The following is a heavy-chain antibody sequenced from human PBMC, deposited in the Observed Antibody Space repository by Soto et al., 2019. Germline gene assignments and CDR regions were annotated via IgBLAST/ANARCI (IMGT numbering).Heavy chain of an antibody. CDR1: GGTFSSYA. Sequence: GASVKVSCKASGGTFSSYAISWVLQAPGQGLERMGGIIPIFGTANYAQKFQGRVTITADESTSTAYMELSSLRSEDTAVYYCARDYYGSGSYFVDAFDIWGQGXMVTV. CDR3: ARDYYGSGSYFVDAFDI. D-gene: IGHD3-10*01. V-gene: IGHV1-69*13. CDR2: IIPIFGTA. J-gene: IGHJ3*02.